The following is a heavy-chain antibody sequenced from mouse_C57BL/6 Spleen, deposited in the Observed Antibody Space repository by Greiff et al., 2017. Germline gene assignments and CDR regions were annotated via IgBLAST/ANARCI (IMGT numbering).Heavy chain of an antibody. CDR2: ISYDGSN. Sequence: EVKLLESGPGLVKPSQSLSLTCSVTGYSIPSGYYWNWIRQFPGNKLAWMGSISYDGSNNYNPSLQNRISITRDPSKNQFFLKLNSVTTEDTATYYCARDEGILITTVVEGIYFDYWGQGTTLTVSS. CDR3: ARDEGILITTVVEGIYFDY. J-gene: IGHJ2*01. CDR1: GYSIPSGYY. D-gene: IGHD1-1*01. V-gene: IGHV3-6*01.